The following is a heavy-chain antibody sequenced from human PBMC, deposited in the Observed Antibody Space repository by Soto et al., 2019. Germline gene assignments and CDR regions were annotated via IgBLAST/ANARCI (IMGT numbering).Heavy chain of an antibody. CDR3: ARGFLYGSGSYKEPGY. D-gene: IGHD3-10*01. CDR2: ISSSSSYI. CDR1: GFTFSSYS. V-gene: IGHV3-21*01. Sequence: GGSLRLSCAASGFTFSSYSMNWVRQAPGKGLEWVSSISSSSSYIYYADSVKGRFTISRDNAKNSLYLQMNSLRAEDTAVYYCARGFLYGSGSYKEPGYWGQGTLVTVSS. J-gene: IGHJ4*02.